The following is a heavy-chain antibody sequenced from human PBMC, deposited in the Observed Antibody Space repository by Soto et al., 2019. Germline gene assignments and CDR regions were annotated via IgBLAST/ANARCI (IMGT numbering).Heavy chain of an antibody. J-gene: IGHJ6*02. CDR1: GGTFSSYA. D-gene: IGHD5-18*01. CDR3: ARGSDTAMVPNYYYYYYGMDV. CDR2: IIPIFGTA. V-gene: IGHV1-69*13. Sequence: SVKVSCKASGGTFSSYAISWVRQAPGQGLEWMGGIIPIFGTANYAQKFQGRVTITADESTSTAYMELSSLRSEDTAVYYCARGSDTAMVPNYYYYYYGMDVWGQGTTVTVSS.